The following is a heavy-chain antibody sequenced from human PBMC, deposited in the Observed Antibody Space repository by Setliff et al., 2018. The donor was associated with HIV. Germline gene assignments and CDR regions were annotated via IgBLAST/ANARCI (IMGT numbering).Heavy chain of an antibody. J-gene: IGHJ4*02. Sequence: PGGSLRLSCSASGFSFSNYAMHWVRQAPGKGLEYVSAISGNGGNTYYTDSVKGRFTISRDNSKNTLYLQMNSLRAEDTAVYYCAKIQNPQGYYYDSSGYYPHPGSPDSWGQGTLVTVSS. V-gene: IGHV3-64*04. CDR1: GFSFSNYA. D-gene: IGHD3-22*01. CDR3: AKIQNPQGYYYDSSGYYPHPGSPDS. CDR2: ISGNGGNT.